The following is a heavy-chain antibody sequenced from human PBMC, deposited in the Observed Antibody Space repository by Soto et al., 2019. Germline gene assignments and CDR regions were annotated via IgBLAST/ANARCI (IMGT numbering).Heavy chain of an antibody. J-gene: IGHJ6*02. Sequence: VASVKVSCKASGYTFTSYDINWVRQASGQGLEWMGWMNPYNGNTNYAQKLQGRVTMTTDTSTSTAYMELRSLRSDDTAVYYCARVAVAGLYYYGMDVWGQGTTVTVSS. V-gene: IGHV1-18*01. CDR2: MNPYNGNT. CDR3: ARVAVAGLYYYGMDV. D-gene: IGHD6-19*01. CDR1: GYTFTSYD.